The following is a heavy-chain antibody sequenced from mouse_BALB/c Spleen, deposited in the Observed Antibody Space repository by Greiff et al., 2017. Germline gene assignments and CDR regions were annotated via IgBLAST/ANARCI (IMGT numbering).Heavy chain of an antibody. CDR3: ARDYDYDVRFAY. CDR1: GYAFTNYL. V-gene: IGHV1-54*03. CDR2: INPGSGGT. Sequence: VQLVESGAELVRPGTSVKVSCKASGYAFTNYLIEWVKQRPGQGLEWIGVINPGSGGTNYNEKFKGKATLTADKSSSTAYMQLSSLTSDDSAVYFCARDYDYDVRFAYWGQGTLVTVSA. D-gene: IGHD2-4*01. J-gene: IGHJ3*01.